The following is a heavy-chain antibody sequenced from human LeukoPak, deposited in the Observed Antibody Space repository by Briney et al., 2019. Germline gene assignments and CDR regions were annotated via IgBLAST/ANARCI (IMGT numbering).Heavy chain of an antibody. D-gene: IGHD3-22*01. CDR3: ARSGAYYSGMYHFDY. CDR1: GFTFTGYY. V-gene: IGHV1-2*02. Sequence: AAVKVSCTASGFTFTGYYIHWVRQAPGQGLEWMGWINPNTGGTNYAQNFQRMVTMTRDTSISTAYMELSTLTSDDTALYYCARSGAYYSGMYHFDYWGQGTLVSVSS. CDR2: INPNTGGT. J-gene: IGHJ4*02.